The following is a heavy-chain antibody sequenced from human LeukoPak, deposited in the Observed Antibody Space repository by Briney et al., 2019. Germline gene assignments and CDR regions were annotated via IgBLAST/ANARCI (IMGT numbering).Heavy chain of an antibody. CDR3: ARVVGYGSGAFDI. D-gene: IGHD2-21*01. CDR2: INPSGGTT. J-gene: IGHJ3*02. V-gene: IGHV1-46*01. CDR1: GYTFTSYY. Sequence: GASVKVSCKASGYTFTSYYIHWVRQAPGQELEWMGIINPSGGTTSYAQKFQGRVTMTRDTSTTTVYMELSSLRSEDTAVYYCARVVGYGSGAFDIWGQGTMVTVSS.